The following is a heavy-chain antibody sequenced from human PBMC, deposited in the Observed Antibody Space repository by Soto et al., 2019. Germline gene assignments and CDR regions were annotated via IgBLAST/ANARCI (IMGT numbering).Heavy chain of an antibody. Sequence: EVQLLESGGGFVQPGGSLRLSGAASGFTFSSYAMRWVRQAPVKGLEWVSAVSGSGGRTYYADSVKGRFTISRDNSKNTLYLQMNSLRAVDTAVYYCARRGSGSYYDYWGQGTLVTVSS. CDR3: ARRGSGSYYDY. J-gene: IGHJ4*02. CDR2: VSGSGGRT. CDR1: GFTFSSYA. V-gene: IGHV3-23*01. D-gene: IGHD1-26*01.